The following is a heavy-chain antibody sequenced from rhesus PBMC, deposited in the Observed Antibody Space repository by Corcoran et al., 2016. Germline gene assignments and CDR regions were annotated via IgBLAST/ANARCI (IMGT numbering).Heavy chain of an antibody. V-gene: IGHV4-65*02. CDR1: GCSISSSNW. Sequence: QVQLQESGPGLVKPSETLSLTCAVSGCSISSSNWWSWIRQPPGKGREWIGYISGSSGSTYYNPSLKSRVTISKDTSKNQFSLKLSSVTAADTAVYYCASPGGSGYRPYYFDYWGQGVLVTVSS. D-gene: IGHD5-24*01. CDR2: ISGSSGST. CDR3: ASPGGSGYRPYYFDY. J-gene: IGHJ4*01.